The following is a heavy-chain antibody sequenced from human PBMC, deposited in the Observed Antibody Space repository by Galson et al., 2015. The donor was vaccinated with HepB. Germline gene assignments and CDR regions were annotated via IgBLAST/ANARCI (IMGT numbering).Heavy chain of an antibody. J-gene: IGHJ4*02. CDR1: GFTFINYV. CDR2: ISGSGDST. V-gene: IGHV3-23*01. D-gene: IGHD4-17*01. Sequence: SLRLSCAASGFTFINYVMTWVRQTPGKGLEWVSAISGSGDSTYYTGSVKGRFTISRDNSKNTLYLQMSSLRAEDTAVYYCAKDPPLTTVTKGDYWGQGTLVTVSS. CDR3: AKDPPLTTVTKGDY.